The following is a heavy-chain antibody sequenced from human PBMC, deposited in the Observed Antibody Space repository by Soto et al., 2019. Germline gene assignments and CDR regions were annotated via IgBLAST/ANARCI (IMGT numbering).Heavy chain of an antibody. J-gene: IGHJ3*02. D-gene: IGHD3-22*01. Sequence: QVQLVQSGAEVKKPGSSVKVSCKASGGTFSSYAISWVRQAPGQGLEWMGGIIPIFGTANYAQKFHGRVTITADESTSTAYMELSSLRSEDTAVYYLARCRVTYYYDRSAFDIWGQGTMVTVSS. CDR3: ARCRVTYYYDRSAFDI. CDR2: IIPIFGTA. CDR1: GGTFSSYA. V-gene: IGHV1-69*01.